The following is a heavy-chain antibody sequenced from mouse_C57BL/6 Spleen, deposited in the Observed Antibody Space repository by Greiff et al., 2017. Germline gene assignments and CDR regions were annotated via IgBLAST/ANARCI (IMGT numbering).Heavy chain of an antibody. CDR1: CYTFTSYW. D-gene: IGHD3-2*02. Sequence: QVQLKQPGAELVKPGASVKLSCKASCYTFTSYWMQWVKQRPGQGLEWIGEIDPSDSYTNYNQKFKGKATLTVDTSSSTAYMQLSSLTSEDSAVYYCARRQLRLPDYAMDYWGQGTSVTVSS. CDR3: ARRQLRLPDYAMDY. J-gene: IGHJ4*01. CDR2: IDPSDSYT. V-gene: IGHV1-50*01.